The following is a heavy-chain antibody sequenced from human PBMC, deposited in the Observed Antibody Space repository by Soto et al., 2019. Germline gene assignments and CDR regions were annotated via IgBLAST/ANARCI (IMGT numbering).Heavy chain of an antibody. CDR1: GGSISSSSYY. CDR2: IYYSGST. J-gene: IGHJ5*02. CDR3: ARHSFRDSPLRWYPNWFDP. Sequence: QLQLQESGPGLVKPSETLSLTCTVSGGSISSSSYYWGWIRQPPGKGLEWIGSIYYSGSTYYNPSLKSRVTISVDTSKIQFSLKLSSVTAADTAVYYCARHSFRDSPLRWYPNWFDPWGQGTLVTVSS. V-gene: IGHV4-39*01. D-gene: IGHD4-17*01.